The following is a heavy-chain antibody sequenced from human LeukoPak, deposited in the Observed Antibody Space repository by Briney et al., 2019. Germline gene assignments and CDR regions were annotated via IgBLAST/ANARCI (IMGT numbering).Heavy chain of an antibody. CDR1: GFTFSSYA. CDR2: ISYDGSNK. Sequence: PGGSLRLSCAASGFTFSSYAMRWVRQAPGKGLEWVAVISYDGSNKYYADSVKGRFTISRDNSKNTLYLQMNSLRAEDTAVYYCAREGLVESDFDYWGQGTLVTVSS. CDR3: AREGLVESDFDY. V-gene: IGHV3-30-3*01. D-gene: IGHD2-15*01. J-gene: IGHJ4*02.